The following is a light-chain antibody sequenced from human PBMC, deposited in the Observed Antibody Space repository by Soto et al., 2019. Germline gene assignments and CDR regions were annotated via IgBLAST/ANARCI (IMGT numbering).Light chain of an antibody. CDR3: QQRSSWPLT. CDR2: DTS. J-gene: IGKJ1*01. Sequence: EIVLTQSPATLPLSPGERATLSCRASQSLSRYFAWYQQKPGQPPRLLIYDTSNRATGVPARFSGSGSGTDFTLTISSLEPEDFAVYYCQQRSSWPLTFGQGTKVDIK. CDR1: QSLSRY. V-gene: IGKV3-11*01.